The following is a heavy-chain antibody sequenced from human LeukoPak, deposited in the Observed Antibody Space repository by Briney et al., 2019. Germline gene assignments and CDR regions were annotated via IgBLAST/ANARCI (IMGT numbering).Heavy chain of an antibody. Sequence: GGSLRPSCEGSAFIFSGHWMNWVRQTPGKGLEWVASIKEDGSERQYVDSVKGRFSISRDNTKGSLFLQLNSLRAEDTAVYYCARTTGMVRGVITYYFDYWGQGTLVTVPS. CDR2: IKEDGSER. CDR1: AFIFSGHW. J-gene: IGHJ4*02. CDR3: ARTTGMVRGVITYYFDY. D-gene: IGHD3-10*01. V-gene: IGHV3-7*03.